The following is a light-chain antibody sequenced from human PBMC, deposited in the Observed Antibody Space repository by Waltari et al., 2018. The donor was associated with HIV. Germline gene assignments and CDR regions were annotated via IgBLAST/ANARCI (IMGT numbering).Light chain of an antibody. CDR1: QAITSY. V-gene: IGKV1-9*01. Sequence: DIQLTQSPSFMSASVGDRVTITCRASQAITSYLAWSQQKLGKAPKLLIYSASTLERGVPSRFSGGGSETEFSLTISSLQPEDSATYSCQQLHTYPFTFGQGTKLEIK. CDR2: SAS. CDR3: QQLHTYPFT. J-gene: IGKJ2*01.